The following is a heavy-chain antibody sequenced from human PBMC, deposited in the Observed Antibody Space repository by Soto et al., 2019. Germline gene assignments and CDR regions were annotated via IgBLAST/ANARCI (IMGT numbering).Heavy chain of an antibody. CDR2: IYHSGSR. CDR1: GDSISSGGYH. V-gene: IGHV4-31*03. Sequence: QVQLQESGPGLVKPSQTLSLTCTVSGDSISSGGYHWSWIRQHPVKGLEWIGYIYHSGSRYYNPSFKSRVDMSVDTSKNQFSLKLNSVPAADTAVYYCARGTVTTDRWFGAWGQGTLVTVSS. CDR3: ARGTVTTDRWFGA. D-gene: IGHD2-2*01. J-gene: IGHJ5*02.